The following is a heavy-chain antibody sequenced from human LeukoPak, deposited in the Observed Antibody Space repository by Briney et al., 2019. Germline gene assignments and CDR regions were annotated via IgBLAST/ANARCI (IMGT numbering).Heavy chain of an antibody. V-gene: IGHV3-11*01. CDR1: GFTFSDSY. CDR2: ISSGGDTI. CDR3: AREGGDWGEGYFDY. Sequence: GGSLRLSCAASGFTFSDSYMSWIRQVPGKGLEWISYISSGGDTIYYADSVKGRFTISRDNAKNSLYLQMNSLRAEDTAVNYCAREGGDWGEGYFDYWGQGTLVTVSS. J-gene: IGHJ4*02. D-gene: IGHD3-16*01.